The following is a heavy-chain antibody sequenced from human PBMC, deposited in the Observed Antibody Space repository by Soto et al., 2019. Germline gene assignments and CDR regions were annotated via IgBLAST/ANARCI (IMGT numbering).Heavy chain of an antibody. CDR2: INPSGGST. J-gene: IGHJ4*02. D-gene: IGHD3-3*01. Sequence: QVQLVQSGAEVKKPGASVKVSCKASGYTFTSYYMHWVRQAPGQGLEWMGIINPSGGSTSYAQKFQGRLTMPRDTSTSTVYMELSSLRSEDTAVYSCARENSDFWSGYLSKYYFDYWGQGTLVTVSS. CDR3: ARENSDFWSGYLSKYYFDY. CDR1: GYTFTSYY. V-gene: IGHV1-46*01.